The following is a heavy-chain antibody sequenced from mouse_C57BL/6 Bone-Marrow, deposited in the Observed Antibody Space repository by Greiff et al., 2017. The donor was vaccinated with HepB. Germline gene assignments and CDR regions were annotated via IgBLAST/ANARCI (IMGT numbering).Heavy chain of an antibody. Sequence: VQLQQSGPELVKPGASVKISCKASGYTFTDYYMNWVKQSHGKSLEWIGDINPNNGGTSYNQKFKGKATLTVDKSSSTAYMELRSLTSEDSAVYYCARNYGPYWYFDVWGTGTTVTVSS. V-gene: IGHV1-26*01. CDR2: INPNNGGT. J-gene: IGHJ1*03. CDR1: GYTFTDYY. D-gene: IGHD1-1*01. CDR3: ARNYGPYWYFDV.